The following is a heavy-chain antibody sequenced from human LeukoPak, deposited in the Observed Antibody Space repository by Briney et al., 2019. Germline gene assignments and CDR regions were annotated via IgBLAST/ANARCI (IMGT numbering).Heavy chain of an antibody. CDR1: GYTFTSYD. V-gene: IGHV1-8*01. CDR2: MNPNSGNT. CDR3: ARGRGYHYGSGYDV. D-gene: IGHD3-10*01. Sequence: AASVTVSCKASGYTFTSYDINWVRQAPGQGLEWMGWMNPNSGNTDYAQKFQGRVTMTRNTSISTAYMELSSLRSEDTAVYYCARGRGYHYGSGYDVWGKGTTVTISS. J-gene: IGHJ6*04.